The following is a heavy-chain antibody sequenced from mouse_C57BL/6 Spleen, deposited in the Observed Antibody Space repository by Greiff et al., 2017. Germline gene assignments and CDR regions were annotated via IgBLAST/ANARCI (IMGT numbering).Heavy chain of an antibody. J-gene: IGHJ2*01. CDR3: ARFITTVVVPFDY. D-gene: IGHD1-1*01. CDR1: GYTFTSYG. V-gene: IGHV1-81*01. CDR2: IYPRSGNT. Sequence: VQLQQSGAELARPGASVKLSCKASGYTFTSYGISWVKQRTGQGLEWIGEIYPRSGNTYYNEKFKGKATLTADKSSSTAYMELRSLTSEDSAVYFCARFITTVVVPFDYWGQGTTLTVSS.